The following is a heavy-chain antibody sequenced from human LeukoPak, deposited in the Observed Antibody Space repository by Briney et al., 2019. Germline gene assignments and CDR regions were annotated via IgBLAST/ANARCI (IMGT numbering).Heavy chain of an antibody. CDR1: GGTFSSYA. CDR3: ARDLGPPATDWYFDL. CDR2: IIPIFGTA. J-gene: IGHJ2*01. Sequence: GASVKVSCKASGGTFSSYAISWVRQAPAQGLEWMGGIIPIFGTANYAQKFPGRVTITADESTSTAYMELSSLRSEDTAVYYCARDLGPPATDWYFDLWGRGTLVTVSS. V-gene: IGHV1-69*13.